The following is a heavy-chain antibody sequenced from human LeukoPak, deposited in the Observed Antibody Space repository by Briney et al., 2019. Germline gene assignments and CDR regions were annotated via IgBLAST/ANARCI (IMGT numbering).Heavy chain of an antibody. CDR2: ISYDGSNK. Sequence: PGGSLRLSCAASGFTFSSYAMHWVRQAPGKGLEWVAVISYDGSNKYYADSVKGRFTISRDNSKNTLYLQMNSLRAEDTAVYYCARVGYCSSTSCYRRGMGYWGQGTLVTVSS. V-gene: IGHV3-30-3*01. CDR3: ARVGYCSSTSCYRRGMGY. CDR1: GFTFSSYA. D-gene: IGHD2-2*02. J-gene: IGHJ4*02.